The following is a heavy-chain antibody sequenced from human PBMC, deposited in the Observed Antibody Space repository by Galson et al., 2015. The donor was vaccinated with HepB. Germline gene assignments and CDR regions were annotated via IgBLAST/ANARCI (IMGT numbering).Heavy chain of an antibody. J-gene: IGHJ4*02. CDR1: GGSISSSNW. D-gene: IGHD3-22*01. CDR2: IYHSGST. Sequence: ETLSLTCAVSGGSISSSNWWSWVRQPPGKGLEWIGEIYHSGSTNYNPSLKSRVTISVDKSKNQFSLKLSSVTAADTAVYYCARMAGTEDPHYYDSSGLFGYWGQGTLVTVSS. V-gene: IGHV4-4*02. CDR3: ARMAGTEDPHYYDSSGLFGY.